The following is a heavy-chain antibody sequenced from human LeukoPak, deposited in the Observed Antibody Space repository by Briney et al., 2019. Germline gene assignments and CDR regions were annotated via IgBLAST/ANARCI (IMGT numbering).Heavy chain of an antibody. CDR1: GGTFSSYA. CDR2: IIPILGIA. CDR3: AKVKSTMVRGAFFDY. V-gene: IGHV1-69*04. D-gene: IGHD3-10*01. J-gene: IGHJ4*02. Sequence: SVKVSCKASGGTFSSYAISWVRQAPGQGLEWMGRIIPILGIANYAQKFQGRVTITADKSTSTAYMELSSLRSEDTAVYYCAKVKSTMVRGAFFDYWGQGTLVTVSS.